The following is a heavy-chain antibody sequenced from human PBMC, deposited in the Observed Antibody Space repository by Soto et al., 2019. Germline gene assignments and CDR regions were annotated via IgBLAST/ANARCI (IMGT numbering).Heavy chain of an antibody. CDR1: GFTFDDYA. CDR2: VTGSGGQI. V-gene: IGHV3-9*01. Sequence: EVQLVESGGGLVQPGRSLRLSCAASGFTFDDYAMHWVRQAPGKGLEWVSGVTGSGGQIHYADSVKGRFTISKDNSKNTLYLQMSSLRDEDTALYYYAKDAVYNDGLWLMDSWGQGTLVTVSS. CDR3: AKDAVYNDGLWLMDS. D-gene: IGHD2-21*01. J-gene: IGHJ5*02.